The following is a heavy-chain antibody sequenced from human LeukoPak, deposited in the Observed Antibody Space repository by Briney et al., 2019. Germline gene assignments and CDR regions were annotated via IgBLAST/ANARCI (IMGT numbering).Heavy chain of an antibody. J-gene: IGHJ4*02. D-gene: IGHD5-24*01. CDR2: IKQAGTEK. CDR1: GFTFGSYW. CDR3: ARVRGGYYLDY. Sequence: GGSLRLSCAASGFTFGSYWMNWVRQAPGKGLEWVANIKQAGTEKYYVDSVKGRFTISRDNAKNSLFLQMNCLRAEDTAVYFCARVRGGYYLDYWGQGTLVTVSS. V-gene: IGHV3-7*04.